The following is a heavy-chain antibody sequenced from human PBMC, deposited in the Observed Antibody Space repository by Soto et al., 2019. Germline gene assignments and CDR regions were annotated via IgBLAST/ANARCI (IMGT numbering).Heavy chain of an antibody. D-gene: IGHD3-9*01. V-gene: IGHV3-48*03. CDR3: ATAGLTGTV. CDR1: GFTFSSYE. Sequence: ESGGGSVQPGWSLRLSCAPSGFTFSSYEMNWVRQAPGKGLEWVSYISVSGTMRFYADAVKGRFTISRDNTKKILYLQMNSLRAEDTALYYCATAGLTGTVWGQGTTVTVSS. CDR2: ISVSGTMR. J-gene: IGHJ6*02.